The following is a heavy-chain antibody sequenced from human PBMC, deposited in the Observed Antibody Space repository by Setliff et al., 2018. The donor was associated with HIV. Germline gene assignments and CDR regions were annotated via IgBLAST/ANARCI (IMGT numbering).Heavy chain of an antibody. CDR3: ARCMFSLRSRHIIYYMDV. V-gene: IGHV4-61*09. D-gene: IGHD2-8*01. Sequence: SETLSLTCSVSGASMSSGRFSWNWIRQPAGKGLQWIGHIYTTGVTDYNPSLKSRVTISLDTSKNQISLNLTSVTGADTAVYYCARCMFSLRSRHIIYYMDVWGKGTTVTVSS. J-gene: IGHJ6*03. CDR1: GASMSSGRFS. CDR2: IYTTGVT.